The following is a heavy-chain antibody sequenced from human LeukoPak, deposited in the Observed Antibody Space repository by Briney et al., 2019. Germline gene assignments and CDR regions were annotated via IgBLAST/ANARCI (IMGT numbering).Heavy chain of an antibody. D-gene: IGHD2-21*02. CDR1: GFSFDDYA. V-gene: IGHV3-43*02. J-gene: IGHJ4*02. CDR2: ISGDGGST. Sequence: GGSLRLSCAASGFSFDDYAIHGVRQAPGKGLEWVSLISGDGGSTYYADSVKGRFTISRDNSKNSLYLQMNSLRAEDTAVYYCAPTGKVTVGIGYWGQGTLVTVSS. CDR3: APTGKVTVGIGY.